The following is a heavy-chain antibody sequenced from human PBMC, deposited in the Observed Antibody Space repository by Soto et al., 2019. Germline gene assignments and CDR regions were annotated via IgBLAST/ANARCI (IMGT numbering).Heavy chain of an antibody. CDR3: TTPDIVVVGKYVMAV. CDR2: IKSKTDGGTT. J-gene: IGHJ6*02. V-gene: IGHV3-15*07. Sequence: GGSLRLSCAASGFTFSNAWMNWVRQAPGKGLEWVGRIKSKTDGGTTDYAAPVKGRFTISRDDSKNTLYLQMNSLKTEDTAVYCCTTPDIVVVGKYVMAVRAQGTSVPGSS. D-gene: IGHD2-15*01. CDR1: GFTFSNAW.